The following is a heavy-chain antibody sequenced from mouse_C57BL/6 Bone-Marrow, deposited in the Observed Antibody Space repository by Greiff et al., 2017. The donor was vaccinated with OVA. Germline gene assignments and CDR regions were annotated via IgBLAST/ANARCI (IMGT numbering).Heavy chain of an antibody. V-gene: IGHV7-3*01. Sequence: EVQVVESGGGLVQPGGSLSLSCAASGFTFTDYYMSWVRQPPGKALEWLGFIRNKANGYTTEYSASVKGRFTISRDNSQSILYLQRNALRAEDSATYYCARLGYDYDWFAYWGQGTLVTVSA. CDR2: IRNKANGYTT. CDR1: GFTFTDYY. J-gene: IGHJ3*01. D-gene: IGHD2-4*01. CDR3: ARLGYDYDWFAY.